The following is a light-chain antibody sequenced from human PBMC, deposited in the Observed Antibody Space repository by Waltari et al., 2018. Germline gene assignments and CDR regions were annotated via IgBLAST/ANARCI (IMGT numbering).Light chain of an antibody. V-gene: IGLV2-23*02. CDR1: RSDFGNYTL. Sequence: QSALTPPASVSGSPGQSITISCTGTRSDFGNYTLVSWYQQHPGKAPKLMISEVNKRPSGVSNRFSGSKSGNTASLTISGLQSEDEASYYCSSYISSTSVIFGGGTKLTVL. J-gene: IGLJ2*01. CDR2: EVN. CDR3: SSYISSTSVI.